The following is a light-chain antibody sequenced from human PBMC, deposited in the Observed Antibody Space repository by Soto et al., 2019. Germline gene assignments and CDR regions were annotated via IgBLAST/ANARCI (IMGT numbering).Light chain of an antibody. Sequence: DIQLTQSPSFLSASVGDRVSITCRASQGISSSLAWYQQKPGKAPNLLIYAASTLLSEVPSRFSGSGSGTEFTLTISSLQPEDFATYYCQQLNSYPFLTFGGGTKVDIK. J-gene: IGKJ4*01. CDR2: AAS. V-gene: IGKV1-9*01. CDR3: QQLNSYPFLT. CDR1: QGISSS.